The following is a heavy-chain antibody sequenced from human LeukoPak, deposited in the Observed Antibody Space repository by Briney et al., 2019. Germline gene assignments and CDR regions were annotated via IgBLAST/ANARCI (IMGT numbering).Heavy chain of an antibody. CDR1: GYSISSGYY. CDR3: ARDSEVYSTENGGSVWFDP. Sequence: SETLSLTCTVSGYSISSGYYWGWIRQPPGKGLEWIGSIYHSGSTYYNPSLKSRVTMSVDTSKSQFSLKLSSVTAADTAVYFCARDSEVYSTENGGSVWFDPWGQGTLVTVSS. J-gene: IGHJ5*02. V-gene: IGHV4-38-2*02. CDR2: IYHSGST. D-gene: IGHD6-13*01.